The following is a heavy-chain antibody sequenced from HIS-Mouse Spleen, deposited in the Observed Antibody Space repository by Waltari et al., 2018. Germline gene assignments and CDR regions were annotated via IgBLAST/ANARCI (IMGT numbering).Heavy chain of an antibody. D-gene: IGHD5-12*01. CDR2: ISYDGSNK. Sequence: SYAMHWVRQAPGKGLEWVAVISYDGSNKYYADSVKGRFTISRDNSKNTLYLQMNSLRAEDTAVYYCARALSVWSGYEFDAFDIWGQGTMVTVSS. J-gene: IGHJ3*02. CDR3: ARALSVWSGYEFDAFDI. CDR1: SYA. V-gene: IGHV3-30*04.